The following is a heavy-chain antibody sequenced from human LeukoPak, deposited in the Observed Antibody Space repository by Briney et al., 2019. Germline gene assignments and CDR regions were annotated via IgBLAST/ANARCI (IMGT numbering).Heavy chain of an antibody. CDR1: GFTFSSYA. J-gene: IGHJ4*03. D-gene: IGHD6-13*01. V-gene: IGHV3-23*01. Sequence: GGSLRLSCAASGFTFSSYAMTWVRQAPGKGLEWVSGISGSGGNTYYANSVKGRFTISRDNSKSTLYLQMNNLGAEDTALYYCAQCMAEPGTCYFDNWGRGTLVTVSS. CDR3: AQCMAEPGTCYFDN. CDR2: ISGSGGNT.